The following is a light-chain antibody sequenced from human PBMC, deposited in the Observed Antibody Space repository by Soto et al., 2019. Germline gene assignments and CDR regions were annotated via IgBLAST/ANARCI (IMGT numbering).Light chain of an antibody. CDR3: QQSYSTRLFT. CDR2: AAS. J-gene: IGKJ3*01. CDR1: QSISTF. Sequence: DIQMTQSPSSLSASVGDGVTITCRASQSISTFLNGYQQKPGKAPKLLIYAASTLQSGGPSRFSGSGSVPDFTLTISSLPPEDFAPYCCQQSYSTRLFTFGPGTKVYGK. V-gene: IGKV1-39*01.